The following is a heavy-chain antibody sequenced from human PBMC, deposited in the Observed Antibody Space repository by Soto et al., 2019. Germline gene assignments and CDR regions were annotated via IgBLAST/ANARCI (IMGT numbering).Heavy chain of an antibody. Sequence: EVQLVESGGGLVQPGRSLRLSCAASGFTFDDYAMHWVRQAPGKGLEWVSGISWNSGIIGYADSVKGRFTISRDKAKNSLYLQMNSLRAEDTALYYCARSEYSGYRGALDIWGQGRMVTV. D-gene: IGHD5-12*01. V-gene: IGHV3-9*01. J-gene: IGHJ3*02. CDR2: ISWNSGII. CDR1: GFTFDDYA. CDR3: ARSEYSGYRGALDI.